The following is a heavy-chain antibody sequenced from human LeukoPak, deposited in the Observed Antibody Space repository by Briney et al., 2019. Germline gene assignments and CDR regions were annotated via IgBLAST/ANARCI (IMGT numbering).Heavy chain of an antibody. J-gene: IGHJ6*02. Sequence: GGSLRLSCAASGFTFSVYYMSWIRQAPGQGLERVSYISKPGTYTDYADFVKGRFTISRDNAKNSLYLQMNSLRAADTAVYYCAREYYYTLDVWGQGTTVTVSS. CDR2: ISKPGTYT. CDR1: GFTFSVYY. V-gene: IGHV3-11*05. CDR3: AREYYYTLDV.